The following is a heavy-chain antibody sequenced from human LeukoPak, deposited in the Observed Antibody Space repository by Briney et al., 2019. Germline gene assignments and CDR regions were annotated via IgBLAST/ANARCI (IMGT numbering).Heavy chain of an antibody. Sequence: ASVKVSCKASGYTFSSYGISWVRQAPGQGLEWMGWISGYSGNTNYAQNLKGRVTMTTDTSTSTGYMELRSLRSDDTAVYYCARGCSGGSCYSAAPFDYWGQGTLVTVSS. J-gene: IGHJ4*02. D-gene: IGHD2-15*01. CDR2: ISGYSGNT. CDR1: GYTFSSYG. V-gene: IGHV1-18*01. CDR3: ARGCSGGSCYSAAPFDY.